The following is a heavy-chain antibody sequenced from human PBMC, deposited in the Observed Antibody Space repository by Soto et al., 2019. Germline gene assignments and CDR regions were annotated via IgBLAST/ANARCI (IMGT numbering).Heavy chain of an antibody. J-gene: IGHJ3*02. CDR2: ISSSSSYI. Sequence: PGGSLRLSCAASGFTFSSYSMNWVRQAPGKGLEWVSSISSSSSYIYYADSVKGRFIISRDNAKNSLYLQMNSLRAEDTAVYYCARDLIAAAENAFDIWGQGTMVTVSS. CDR3: ARDLIAAAENAFDI. D-gene: IGHD2-21*01. V-gene: IGHV3-21*01. CDR1: GFTFSSYS.